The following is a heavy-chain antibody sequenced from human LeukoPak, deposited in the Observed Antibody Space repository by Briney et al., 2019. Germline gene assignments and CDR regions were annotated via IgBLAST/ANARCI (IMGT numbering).Heavy chain of an antibody. J-gene: IGHJ4*02. D-gene: IGHD3-10*01. CDR1: GFTFSSYA. CDR3: AKDSIFDYGSGSLFPDY. CDR2: ISGSGGST. V-gene: IGHV3-23*01. Sequence: GGSLRLSCAASGFTFSSYAMSWVRQAPGKGLEWVSAISGSGGSTYYADSVKGRFTISRDNSKNTLYLQMNSLRAEDTAVYYCAKDSIFDYGSGSLFPDYWGQGTLVTVSS.